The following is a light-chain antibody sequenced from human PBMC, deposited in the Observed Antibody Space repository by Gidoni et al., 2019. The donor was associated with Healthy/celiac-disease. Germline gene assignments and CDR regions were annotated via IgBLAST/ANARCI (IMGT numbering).Light chain of an antibody. CDR3: SSYTSSSNVV. V-gene: IGLV2-14*03. CDR2: DVS. J-gene: IGLJ2*01. CDR1: SSDVGGYNY. Sequence: SALTQPASVSGSPAQSITISCTGTSSDVGGYNYVSWYQQHPGKAPKLMIYDVSNRPSGVSNRFSGSKSGNTASLTISGLQAEDEADYYCSSYTSSSNVVFGGGTKLTVL.